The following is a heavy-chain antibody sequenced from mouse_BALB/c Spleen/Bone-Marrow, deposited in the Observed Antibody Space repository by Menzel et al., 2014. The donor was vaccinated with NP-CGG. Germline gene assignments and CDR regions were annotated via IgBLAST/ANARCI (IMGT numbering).Heavy chain of an antibody. D-gene: IGHD2-14*01. CDR2: IDPANGNT. CDR3: ARYRLGTYFDY. Sequence: VQLKESAAELVKPGASVKLSCTASGFNIKDTYMHWVKQRPEQGLEWIGRIDPANGNTKYDPKFQGKATITADTSSNTAYLQLSSLTSEDTADYYCARYRLGTYFDYWGQGTTLTVSS. CDR1: GFNIKDTY. J-gene: IGHJ2*01. V-gene: IGHV14-3*02.